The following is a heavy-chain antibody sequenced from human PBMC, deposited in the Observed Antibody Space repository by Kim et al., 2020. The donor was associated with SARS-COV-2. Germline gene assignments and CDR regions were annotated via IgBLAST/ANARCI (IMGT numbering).Heavy chain of an antibody. V-gene: IGHV3-15*01. CDR1: GFTFSNAW. Sequence: GGSLRLSCAASGFTFSNAWMSWVRQAPGKGLEWVGRIKSKTDGGPTDYAAPVKGRFTISSDDSTNTLYLQMNSLKTEDTAVYYCTTGCVGGYYDSSGDYWGQGTLVTVSS. D-gene: IGHD3-22*01. CDR3: TTGCVGGYYDSSGDY. J-gene: IGHJ4*02. CDR2: IKSKTDGGPT.